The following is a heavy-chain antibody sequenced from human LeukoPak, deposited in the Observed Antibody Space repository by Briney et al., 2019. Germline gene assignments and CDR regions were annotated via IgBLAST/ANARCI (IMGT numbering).Heavy chain of an antibody. V-gene: IGHV4-39*01. J-gene: IGHJ4*02. Sequence: SETLSLTCTVSGGSISSSSYYWGWIRQPPGKGLEWIGSIYYSGSTYYNPSLKSRVTISVDTSKNQFSLKLSSVTAADTAVYYCARTRGYIPFDYWGQGTLVTVSS. CDR2: IYYSGST. CDR1: GGSISSSSYY. D-gene: IGHD5-18*01. CDR3: ARTRGYIPFDY.